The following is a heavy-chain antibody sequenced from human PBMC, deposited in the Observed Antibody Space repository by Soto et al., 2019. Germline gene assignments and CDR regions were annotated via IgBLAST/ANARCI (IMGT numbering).Heavy chain of an antibody. J-gene: IGHJ2*01. CDR2: INHSGSS. Sequence: SETLSLTCAVHGGSFSGFYWTWIRQPPGKGLEWIGEINHSGSSNYNPPLKSRVTMSLDTSRNQFSLSLNSVTAAATAVYYCERMAGLWYFDLSGGGTLVTV. CDR1: GGSFSGFY. D-gene: IGHD6-19*01. CDR3: ERMAGLWYFDL. V-gene: IGHV4-34*01.